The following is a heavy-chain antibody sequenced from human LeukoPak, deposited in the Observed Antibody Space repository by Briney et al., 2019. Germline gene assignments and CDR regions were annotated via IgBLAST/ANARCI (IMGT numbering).Heavy chain of an antibody. CDR2: ISYDGSNK. CDR3: AKDGRWEQQLPTGTSFDY. D-gene: IGHD6-13*01. V-gene: IGHV3-30*18. J-gene: IGHJ4*02. Sequence: GGSLRLSCAASGFTFSSYGMHWVRQAPGKGLEWVAVISYDGSNKYYADSVKGRFTISRDNSKTTLYLQMKSLRAEDTAVYFCAKDGRWEQQLPTGTSFDYWGQGTLVTVSS. CDR1: GFTFSSYG.